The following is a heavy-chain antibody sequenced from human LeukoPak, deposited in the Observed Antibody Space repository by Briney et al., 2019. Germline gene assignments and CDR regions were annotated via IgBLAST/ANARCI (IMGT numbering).Heavy chain of an antibody. J-gene: IGHJ5*02. CDR1: GFTFSNYW. D-gene: IGHD6-6*01. V-gene: IGHV3-7*01. Sequence: SGGSLRLSCAASGFTFSNYWMIWVRQAPGKGLEWVANINEDASKKYYVDSVEGRFTISRDDAKNSLYLRMNSLRAEDTAMYYCATSTYSSSPSWGQGTLVTVSS. CDR3: ATSTYSSSPS. CDR2: INEDASKK.